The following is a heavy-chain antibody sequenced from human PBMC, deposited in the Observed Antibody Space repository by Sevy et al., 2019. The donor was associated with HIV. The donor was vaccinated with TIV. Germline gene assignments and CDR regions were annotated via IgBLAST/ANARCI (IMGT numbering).Heavy chain of an antibody. V-gene: IGHV3-30-3*01. Sequence: GGSLRLSCAASGFAFSSHAMHWARQAPGKGLEWVAVISYEGTETFYAASVEGRFTISRDNSKNMLSLQINSLRPEETAVYFCARDGGYSIKWYPLYWGHGTLVTVSS. D-gene: IGHD6-13*01. CDR2: ISYEGTET. CDR1: GFAFSSHA. J-gene: IGHJ4*01. CDR3: ARDGGYSIKWYPLY.